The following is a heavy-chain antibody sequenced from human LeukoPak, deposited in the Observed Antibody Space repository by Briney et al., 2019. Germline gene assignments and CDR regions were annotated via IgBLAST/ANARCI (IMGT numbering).Heavy chain of an antibody. J-gene: IGHJ4*02. CDR3: ATATPTHHFDY. Sequence: GESLKISCKGSGYSFDSYWIGWVRQLPGKGLEWMGIIYPGDSDTRYSPSFQGQVSISADKSISTAYLQWSSLQASDTAMYYCATATPTHHFDYWGQGTLVTVSS. CDR1: GYSFDSYW. D-gene: IGHD5-24*01. CDR2: IYPGDSDT. V-gene: IGHV5-51*01.